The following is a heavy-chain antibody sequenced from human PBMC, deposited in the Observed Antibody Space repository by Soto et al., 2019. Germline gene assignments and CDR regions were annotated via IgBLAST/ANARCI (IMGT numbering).Heavy chain of an antibody. Sequence: TVGSLRLSCAASGFTFSDYYMSWIRQAPGKGLEWVSYISSSSSYTNYADSVKGRFTISRDNAKNSLYLQMNSLRAEDTAVYYCARAVDTAMVSGGYYGMDVWGQGTTVTVS. D-gene: IGHD5-18*01. V-gene: IGHV3-11*06. CDR2: ISSSSSYT. J-gene: IGHJ6*02. CDR1: GFTFSDYY. CDR3: ARAVDTAMVSGGYYGMDV.